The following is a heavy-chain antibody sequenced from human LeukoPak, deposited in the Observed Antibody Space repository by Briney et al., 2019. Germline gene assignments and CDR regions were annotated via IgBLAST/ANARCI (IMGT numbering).Heavy chain of an antibody. CDR3: ARGVFKGYCSSTSCYHLGY. CDR1: GGTFSSYA. CDR2: IIPIFGTA. V-gene: IGHV1-69*13. D-gene: IGHD2-2*01. J-gene: IGHJ4*02. Sequence: SVKVSCKASGGTFSSYAISWVRQAPGQGLEWMGGIIPIFGTANYAQKFQGRVTITADESTSTAYMELSSLRSEDTAVYYCARGVFKGYCSSTSCYHLGYWGQGTLVTVSS.